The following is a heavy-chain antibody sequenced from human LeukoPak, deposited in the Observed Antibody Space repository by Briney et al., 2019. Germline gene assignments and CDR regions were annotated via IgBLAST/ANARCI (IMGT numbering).Heavy chain of an antibody. CDR3: AKDRGYSYGRFDY. V-gene: IGHV3-53*01. CDR2: IYSGGST. Sequence: GGSLRLSCAASGFTVSSNYMSWVRQAPGKGLEWVSVIYSGGSTYYADSVKGRFTISRDNSKNTLYLQMNSLRAEDTAVYYCAKDRGYSYGRFDYWGQGTLVTVSS. D-gene: IGHD5-18*01. J-gene: IGHJ4*02. CDR1: GFTVSSNY.